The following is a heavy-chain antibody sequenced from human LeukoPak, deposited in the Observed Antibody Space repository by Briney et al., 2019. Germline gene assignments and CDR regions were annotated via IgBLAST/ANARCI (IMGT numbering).Heavy chain of an antibody. Sequence: ASVKVSCKASGYTFTNHGISWVRQAPGQGLEWMGWVSAYRGSTNYAQKLQGRVTMTTDTSTSTAHMELRSLRSDDTAVYFCARDGAIMGAHAYDYWGQGTLVTVSS. V-gene: IGHV1-18*01. D-gene: IGHD1-26*01. CDR1: GYTFTNHG. J-gene: IGHJ4*02. CDR3: ARDGAIMGAHAYDY. CDR2: VSAYRGST.